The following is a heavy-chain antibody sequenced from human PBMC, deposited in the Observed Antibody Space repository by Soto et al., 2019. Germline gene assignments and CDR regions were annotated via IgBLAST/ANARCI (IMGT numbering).Heavy chain of an antibody. CDR2: INYSGSV. D-gene: IGHD2-8*01. CDR1: GGSISSDY. V-gene: IGHV4-59*08. J-gene: IGHJ4*02. Sequence: QVQLQESGPGLVKPSETLSLTCTVSGGSISSDYWSWIRQPPGKGLEWIGYINYSGSVNYNPSLKSRVTISVDTSKNQFSLKLSSVTAADTAVYHCARLWSCTTGDCSPGEWGQGTLVTVSS. CDR3: ARLWSCTTGDCSPGE.